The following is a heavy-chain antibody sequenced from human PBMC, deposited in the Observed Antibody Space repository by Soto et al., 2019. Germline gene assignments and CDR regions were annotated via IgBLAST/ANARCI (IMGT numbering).Heavy chain of an antibody. CDR2: IATGGDRI. Sequence: EEQLVESGGDLVQPGGSLRLSCTSSGFALDTYDMNWVRLAPGKDLEWISHIATGGDRIYYADSVKGRLTSCRDNASNALYLQMNALGADDTGLYYCAGEHVLMFPSYDAFNVWGKGTLVTVSS. J-gene: IGHJ3*01. D-gene: IGHD3-10*02. CDR1: GFALDTYD. CDR3: AGEHVLMFPSYDAFNV. V-gene: IGHV3-48*03.